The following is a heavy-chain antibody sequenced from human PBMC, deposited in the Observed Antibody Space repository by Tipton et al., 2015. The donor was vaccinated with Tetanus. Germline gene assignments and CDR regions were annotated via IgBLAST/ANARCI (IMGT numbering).Heavy chain of an antibody. Sequence: TLSLTCTVSGGSINPYYWSWIRQPPGKGLEWIGNVYSSGSTYYNPSLKGRVTISVDTSTTQFSLRLNSVTAADTAIYYCARDHRLSASYAGWFAPRGQGTLVAVSS. CDR2: VYSSGST. J-gene: IGHJ5*02. CDR1: GGSINPYY. V-gene: IGHV4-59*01. D-gene: IGHD1-26*01. CDR3: ARDHRLSASYAGWFAP.